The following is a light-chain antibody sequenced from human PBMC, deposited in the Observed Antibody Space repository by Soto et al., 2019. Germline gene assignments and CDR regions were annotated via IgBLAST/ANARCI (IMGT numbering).Light chain of an antibody. V-gene: IGKV3-15*01. CDR3: QQYHTWPIT. Sequence: EIVLTQSPATLSLSPGERATLSCRASQSVSSYLAWYQHKPGQAPRLLISGASTGATGIPARFSGSGSGTEFTLTISSLQSGDCAIYYCQQYHTWPITFGGGTKVDNK. J-gene: IGKJ4*01. CDR2: GAS. CDR1: QSVSSY.